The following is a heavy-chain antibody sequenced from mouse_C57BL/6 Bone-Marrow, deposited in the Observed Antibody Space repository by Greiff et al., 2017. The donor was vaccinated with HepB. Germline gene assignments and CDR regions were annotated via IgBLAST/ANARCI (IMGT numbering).Heavy chain of an antibody. Sequence: VQLQQSGAELVRPGASVKLSCTASGFNIKDDYMHWVKQRPEQGLEWIGWIDPENGDTEYASKFQGKATITADKSSNTAYLQLSSLTSEDTAVYYCTMRDYFDYWGQGTTLTVSS. J-gene: IGHJ2*01. V-gene: IGHV14-4*01. CDR2: IDPENGDT. CDR3: TMRDYFDY. CDR1: GFNIKDDY.